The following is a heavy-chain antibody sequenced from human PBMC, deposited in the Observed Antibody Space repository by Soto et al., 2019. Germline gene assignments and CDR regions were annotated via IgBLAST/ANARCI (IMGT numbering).Heavy chain of an antibody. D-gene: IGHD3-22*01. CDR2: ISAYNGNT. J-gene: IGHJ3*02. CDR1: GYTFTSYG. V-gene: IGHV1-18*01. Sequence: QVQLVQSGAEVKKPGASVKVSCKASGYTFTSYGISWVRQAPGQGLEWMGWISAYNGNTNYAQKLRGRFTMTTDTSTGTAYMEPRSLRSDDTAVYYCARGGAITMIVVAGDHAFDIWGQGTMVTVSS. CDR3: ARGGAITMIVVAGDHAFDI.